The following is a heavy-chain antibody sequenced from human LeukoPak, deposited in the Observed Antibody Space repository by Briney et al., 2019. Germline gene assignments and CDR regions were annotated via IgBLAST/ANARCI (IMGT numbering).Heavy chain of an antibody. CDR3: AKDPYCSSTSCYGLFDY. J-gene: IGHJ4*02. CDR2: ISGSGGST. CDR1: GFPFSNVW. Sequence: GGSLRLSCAASGFPFSNVWMNWVRQAPGKGLEWVSAISGSGGSTYYADSVKGRFTISRDNSKNTLYLQMNSLRAEDTAVYYCAKDPYCSSTSCYGLFDYWGQGTLVTVSS. V-gene: IGHV3-23*01. D-gene: IGHD2-2*01.